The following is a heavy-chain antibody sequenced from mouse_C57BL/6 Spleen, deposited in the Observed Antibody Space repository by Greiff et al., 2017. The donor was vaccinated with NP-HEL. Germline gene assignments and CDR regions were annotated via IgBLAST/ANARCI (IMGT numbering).Heavy chain of an antibody. CDR3: VRVGSYGNYVFAY. CDR1: GFTFNTYA. CDR2: IRSKSSNYAT. V-gene: IGHV10-3*01. D-gene: IGHD2-1*01. J-gene: IGHJ3*01. Sequence: EVQGVESGGGLVQPKGSLKLSCAASGFTFNTYAMHWVRQAPGKGLEWVACIRSKSSNYATYYADSVKDRFTISRDDSQSMLYLQMNNLKTEDTAMYHCVRVGSYGNYVFAYWGQGTLVTVSA.